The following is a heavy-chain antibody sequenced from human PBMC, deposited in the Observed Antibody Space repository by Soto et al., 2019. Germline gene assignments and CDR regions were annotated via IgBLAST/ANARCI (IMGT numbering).Heavy chain of an antibody. J-gene: IGHJ6*02. CDR1: GYSFTSYW. Sequence: EVQLVQSGAEVKKPGESLRISCKGSGYSFTSYWISWVRQMPGKGLEWMGRIDPSDSYTNYSPSFQGHVTISADKSISTAYLQWSSLKASDTAMYYCAREYDSLYYYYGMDVWGQGTTVTVSS. D-gene: IGHD3-3*01. V-gene: IGHV5-10-1*03. CDR2: IDPSDSYT. CDR3: AREYDSLYYYYGMDV.